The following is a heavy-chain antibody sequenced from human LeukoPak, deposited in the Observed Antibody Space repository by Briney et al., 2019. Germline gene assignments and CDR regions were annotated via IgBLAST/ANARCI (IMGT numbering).Heavy chain of an antibody. CDR3: ARDVGEGGFDP. V-gene: IGHV3-48*04. CDR2: ISSSSSTI. D-gene: IGHD2-15*01. CDR1: GFTFSSYS. Sequence: PGGSLRLSCAASGFTFSSYSMNWVRQAPGKGLEWVSYISSSSSTIYYADSAKGRFTISRDNAKNSLYLLMNSLRAEDTAVYYCARDVGEGGFDPWGQGTLVTVSS. J-gene: IGHJ5*02.